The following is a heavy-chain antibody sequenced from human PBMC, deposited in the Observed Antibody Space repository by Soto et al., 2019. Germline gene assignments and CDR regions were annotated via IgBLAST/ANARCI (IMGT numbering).Heavy chain of an antibody. CDR1: GFTFSNYA. D-gene: IGHD2-15*01. V-gene: IGHV3-23*01. Sequence: PGGSLRLCCAASGFTFSNYAMSWVRQAPGKGLDWVSTISVPDGSTYYADSVKGRFTISRDNSKNTLYLQMNSLRAEDTAIYYCANRSLSPYCDGGSCHSPSDYWGQGTLVTVSS. CDR3: ANRSLSPYCDGGSCHSPSDY. CDR2: ISVPDGST. J-gene: IGHJ4*02.